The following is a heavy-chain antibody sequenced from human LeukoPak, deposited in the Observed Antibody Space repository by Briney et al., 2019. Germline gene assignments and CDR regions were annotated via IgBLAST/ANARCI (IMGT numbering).Heavy chain of an antibody. CDR3: AKGDYYDSSGYLDP. Sequence: GGSLRLSCAASGFTFSSYVMSWVRQAPGKGLEWVSAISGSGGSTYYADSVKGRFTISRDNSKNTLYLQMNSLRAEDTAVYYCAKGDYYDSSGYLDPWGQGTLVTVSS. J-gene: IGHJ5*02. CDR1: GFTFSSYV. CDR2: ISGSGGST. D-gene: IGHD3-22*01. V-gene: IGHV3-23*01.